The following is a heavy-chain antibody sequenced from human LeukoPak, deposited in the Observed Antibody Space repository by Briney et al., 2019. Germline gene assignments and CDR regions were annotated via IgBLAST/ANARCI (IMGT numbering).Heavy chain of an antibody. CDR1: GFTFSSYA. CDR3: AKASDFWGGSCSV. J-gene: IGHJ4*02. V-gene: IGHV3-23*01. D-gene: IGHD3-3*01. CDR2: ISGSGGST. Sequence: PGGSLRLSCAASGFTFSSYAMSWVRQAPGKGLEWVSGISGSGGSTSYADSVKGRFTISRDNSKNTLFLQMNSLRAEDTAEYYCAKASDFWGGSCSVWGQETLVTVSS.